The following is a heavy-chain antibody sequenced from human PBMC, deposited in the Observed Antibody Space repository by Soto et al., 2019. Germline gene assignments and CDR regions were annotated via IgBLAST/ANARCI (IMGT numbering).Heavy chain of an antibody. CDR1: GGSISSYY. V-gene: IGHV4-59*01. CDR3: ARDWRLWFGDSRYYYYYGMDV. J-gene: IGHJ6*02. Sequence: SETLSLTCTVSGGSISSYYWSWIRQPPGKGLEWIGYIYYSGSTNYNPSLKSRVTISVDTSKNQFSLKLSSVTAADTAVYYCARDWRLWFGDSRYYYYYGMDVWGQGTTVTVS. D-gene: IGHD3-10*01. CDR2: IYYSGST.